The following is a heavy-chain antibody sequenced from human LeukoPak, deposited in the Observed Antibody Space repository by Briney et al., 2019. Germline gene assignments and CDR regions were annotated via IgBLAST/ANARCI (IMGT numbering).Heavy chain of an antibody. Sequence: PSETLSLTCAVYGGSFSNYYWSWIRQPPGKGLEWIGEINHSGSTNYNPSHKSRVTISVDTSKKQFSLKLSSVTAADTAVYYCTASRYCSSTSCHPLDYYYYYMDVWGKGTTVTVSS. V-gene: IGHV4-34*01. CDR1: GGSFSNYY. D-gene: IGHD2-2*01. CDR2: INHSGST. CDR3: TASRYCSSTSCHPLDYYYYYMDV. J-gene: IGHJ6*03.